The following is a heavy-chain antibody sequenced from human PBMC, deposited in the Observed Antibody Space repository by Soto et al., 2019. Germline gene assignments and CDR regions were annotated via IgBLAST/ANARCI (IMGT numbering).Heavy chain of an antibody. CDR2: ISYDGSNK. CDR3: AKDGLPLVYSSGWYVDY. V-gene: IGHV3-30*18. J-gene: IGHJ4*02. CDR1: GFTFSSYG. D-gene: IGHD6-19*01. Sequence: QVQLVESGGGVVQPGRSLRLSCAASGFTFSSYGMHWVRQAPGKGLEWVAVISYDGSNKYYADSVKGRFTISRDNSKNTLSRQMNSLRAENTAVYYCAKDGLPLVYSSGWYVDYWGQGTLVTVSS.